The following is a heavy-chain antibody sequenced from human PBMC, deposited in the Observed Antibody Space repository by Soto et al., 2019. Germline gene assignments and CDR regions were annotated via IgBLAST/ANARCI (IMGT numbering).Heavy chain of an antibody. Sequence: ASVKVSCKVSGYTLTELSMHWVRPAPGKGLEWMGGFDPEDGETIYAQKFQGRVTMTEDTSTDTAYMELSSLRSEDTAVYYCATVQQLVSFSGGYYGMDVWGQGTTVTVSS. CDR3: ATVQQLVSFSGGYYGMDV. CDR2: FDPEDGET. D-gene: IGHD6-6*01. J-gene: IGHJ6*02. CDR1: GYTLTELS. V-gene: IGHV1-24*01.